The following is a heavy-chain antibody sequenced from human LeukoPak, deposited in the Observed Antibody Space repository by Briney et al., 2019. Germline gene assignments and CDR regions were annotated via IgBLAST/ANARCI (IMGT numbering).Heavy chain of an antibody. V-gene: IGHV3-21*01. Sequence: PGGSLRLSCAASGFTFSSYSMNWVRQAPGKGLEWVSSISSSSSYIYYADSVKGRFTISRGNAKNSLYLQMNSLRAEDTAVYYCARDHFGDAGDYWGQGTLVTVSS. D-gene: IGHD3-10*01. CDR1: GFTFSSYS. CDR2: ISSSSSYI. CDR3: ARDHFGDAGDY. J-gene: IGHJ4*02.